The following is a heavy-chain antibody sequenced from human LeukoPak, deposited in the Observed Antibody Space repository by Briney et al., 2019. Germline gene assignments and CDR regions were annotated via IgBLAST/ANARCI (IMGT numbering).Heavy chain of an antibody. D-gene: IGHD6-19*01. CDR1: GYTFTGYY. CDR3: ARDNRGGWFYFDY. J-gene: IGHJ4*02. CDR2: INPNSGGT. V-gene: IGHV1-2*02. Sequence: ASVKVSCKASGYTFTGYYMHWVRQAPGQGLEWMGWINPNSGGTNYAQKFQGRVTMTRDTSISTAYMELSRLRSDDTALYYCARDNRGGWFYFDYWGQGTLVTASS.